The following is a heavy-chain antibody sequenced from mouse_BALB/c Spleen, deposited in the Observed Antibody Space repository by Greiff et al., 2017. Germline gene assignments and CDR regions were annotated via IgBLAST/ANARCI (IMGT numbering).Heavy chain of an antibody. Sequence: EVQLVESGGGLVKPGGSLKLSCAASGFTFSDYYMYWVRQTPEKRLEWVATISDGGSYTYYPDSVKGRFTISRDNAKNNLYLQMSSLKSEDTAMYYCARDGSSYYAMDYWGQGTSVTVSS. D-gene: IGHD1-1*01. CDR3: ARDGSSYYAMDY. CDR2: ISDGGSYT. CDR1: GFTFSDYY. V-gene: IGHV5-4*02. J-gene: IGHJ4*01.